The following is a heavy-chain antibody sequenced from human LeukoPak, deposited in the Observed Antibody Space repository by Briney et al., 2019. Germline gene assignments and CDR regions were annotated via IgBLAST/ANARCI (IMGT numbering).Heavy chain of an antibody. CDR2: IHPNSGAT. CDR3: ARGNDAEYFQH. CDR1: GYIFTAYY. J-gene: IGHJ1*01. Sequence: ASVKVSCKTSGYIFTAYYIHWVRQAPGQGLEWMGWIHPNSGATNYAQNFQGRVTMTMDTSIRTDYMELSSLRSDDTAVYYCARGNDAEYFQHWGQGTLVTVSS. D-gene: IGHD1-1*01. V-gene: IGHV1-2*02.